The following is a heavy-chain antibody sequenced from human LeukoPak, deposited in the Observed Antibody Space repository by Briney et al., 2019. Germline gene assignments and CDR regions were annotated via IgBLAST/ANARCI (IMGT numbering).Heavy chain of an antibody. CDR2: IYYNGNT. D-gene: IGHD1-26*01. CDR3: ARLGLAGSAGRTYYFDY. Sequence: SETLSLTCTVSGGSISHYYWSWIRHPPGKGLEWIGYIYYNGNTNYSPSLKSRVSISVDTSKNQFSLKLSSVTAADTAVYYCARLGLAGSAGRTYYFDYWGQGARVTVFS. CDR1: GGSISHYY. J-gene: IGHJ4*02. V-gene: IGHV4-59*08.